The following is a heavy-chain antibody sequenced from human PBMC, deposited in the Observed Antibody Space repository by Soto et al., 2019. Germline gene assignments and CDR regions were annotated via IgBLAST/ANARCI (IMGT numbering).Heavy chain of an antibody. CDR2: INHSGST. Sequence: SETLSLTCAVYGGSFSGYYWSWIRQPPGKGLEWIGEINHSGSTNYNPSLKSRVTISVDTSKNQFSLKLSSVTAADTAVYYCARSRARQWLVRVWFDPWGQGTLVTVS. CDR3: ARSRARQWLVRVWFDP. V-gene: IGHV4-34*01. J-gene: IGHJ5*02. CDR1: GGSFSGYY. D-gene: IGHD6-19*01.